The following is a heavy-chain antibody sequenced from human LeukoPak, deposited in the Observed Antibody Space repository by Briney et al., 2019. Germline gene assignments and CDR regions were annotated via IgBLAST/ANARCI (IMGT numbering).Heavy chain of an antibody. CDR2: ISAYNGNT. D-gene: IGHD6-13*01. CDR3: AREGIDSSSWYTGFDY. J-gene: IGHJ4*02. V-gene: IGHV1-18*01. Sequence: ASVKVSCKASGYTFISYSINWVRQAPGQGLECMGWISAYNGNTNYVQNLQGRVTMTRETSISTAYMELSRLRSDDTAVYYCAREGIDSSSWYTGFDYWGQGTLVTVSS. CDR1: GYTFISYS.